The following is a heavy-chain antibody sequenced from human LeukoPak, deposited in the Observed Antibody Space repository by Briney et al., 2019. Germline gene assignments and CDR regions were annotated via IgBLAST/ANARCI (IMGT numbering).Heavy chain of an antibody. J-gene: IGHJ3*02. CDR3: ARDVSYAFDI. CDR1: GLTFSSYR. Sequence: GGSLRLSCTASGLTFSSYRMNWVRQAPGKGLEWVSYISSSSSAIYYADSVKGRFTISRDNAKNSLYLQMNSLRAEDTAVYYCARDVSYAFDIWGQGTMVTVSS. D-gene: IGHD5/OR15-5a*01. CDR2: ISSSSSAI. V-gene: IGHV3-48*01.